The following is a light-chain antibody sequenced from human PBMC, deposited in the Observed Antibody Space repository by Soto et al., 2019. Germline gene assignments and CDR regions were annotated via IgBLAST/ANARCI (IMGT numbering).Light chain of an antibody. CDR1: QSVSSK. CDR3: QQYNHWPLT. J-gene: IGKJ4*01. Sequence: EIVMTQSPATLSVSPGERATLSCRASQSVSSKLAWYQQKPGQAPRLLIYDASTRATGIPARFSGSGSGTEFTLTNSSLQSEDFVVYYCQQYNHWPLTFGGGTKVEIK. CDR2: DAS. V-gene: IGKV3D-15*01.